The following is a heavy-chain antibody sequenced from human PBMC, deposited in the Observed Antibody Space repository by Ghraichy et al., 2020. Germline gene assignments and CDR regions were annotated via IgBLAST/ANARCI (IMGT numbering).Heavy chain of an antibody. J-gene: IGHJ4*02. CDR1: GFAFSDNW. V-gene: IGHV3-74*01. D-gene: IGHD3-10*01. CDR2: INADGSST. CDR3: NTFDNSGLGHYYTTGY. Sequence: GGSLRLSCVASGFAFSDNWMHWVRQAPGKGLVWVSRINADGSSTNYADSAKGRFTISRDNAKNTLYLQMNSLRAEDTAVYYCNTFDNSGLGHYYTTGYWGPGVPVSVSS.